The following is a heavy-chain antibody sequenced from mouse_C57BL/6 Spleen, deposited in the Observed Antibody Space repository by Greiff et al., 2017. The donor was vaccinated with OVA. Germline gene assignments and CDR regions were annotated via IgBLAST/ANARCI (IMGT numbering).Heavy chain of an antibody. CDR2: IHPNSGST. V-gene: IGHV1-64*01. J-gene: IGHJ1*03. Sequence: QVQLQQSGAELVKPGASVKLSCKASGYTFTSYWMHWVKQRPGQGLEWIGMIHPNSGSTNYNEKFKSKATLTVDKSSSTAYMQLSSLTSEDSAVYYCTTVVEGYFDVGGTGTTVTVSS. CDR3: TTVVEGYFDV. D-gene: IGHD1-1*01. CDR1: GYTFTSYW.